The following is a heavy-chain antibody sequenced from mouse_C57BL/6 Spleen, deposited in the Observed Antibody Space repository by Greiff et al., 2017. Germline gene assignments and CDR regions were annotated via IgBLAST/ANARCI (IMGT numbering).Heavy chain of an antibody. J-gene: IGHJ2*01. V-gene: IGHV5-17*01. CDR3: ARDYGGHFDY. Sequence: EVMLVESGGGLVKPGGSLKLSCAASGFTFSDSGMHWVRQAPEKGLEWVAYISSGSSTIYYADTVKGRFTISRDNAKNTLFLQMTSLRSEDTAMYYCARDYGGHFDYWGQGTTLTVSS. CDR1: GFTFSDSG. CDR2: ISSGSSTI. D-gene: IGHD2-4*01.